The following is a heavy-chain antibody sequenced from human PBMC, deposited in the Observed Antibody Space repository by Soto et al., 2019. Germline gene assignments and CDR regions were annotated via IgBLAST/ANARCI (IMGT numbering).Heavy chain of an antibody. CDR1: GFTFCGYG. D-gene: IGHD1-26*01. Sequence: GGSLRLSCAASGFTFCGYGMHWVRQAPGKGLEWVAITRHDGSNTYYADSVRGRFTISRDNSKKTLYLQMDSLRAEDTAVYYCARDGVGATTFFGYFDYWGQGTLVTVSS. CDR3: ARDGVGATTFFGYFDY. J-gene: IGHJ4*01. CDR2: TRHDGSNT. V-gene: IGHV3-30*02.